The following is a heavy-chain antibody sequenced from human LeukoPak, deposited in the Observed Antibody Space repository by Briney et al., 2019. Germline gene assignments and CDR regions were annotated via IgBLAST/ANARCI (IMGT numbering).Heavy chain of an antibody. CDR2: IIPIFGTA. Sequence: SVKVSCKASGGTFISYAISWVRQAPGQGLEWMGGIIPIFGTANYAQKFQGRVTITADESTSTAYMELSSLRSEDTAVYYCARGDVVVPAAISGMDVWGQGTTVTVSS. V-gene: IGHV1-69*13. CDR1: GGTFISYA. J-gene: IGHJ6*02. D-gene: IGHD2-2*01. CDR3: ARGDVVVPAAISGMDV.